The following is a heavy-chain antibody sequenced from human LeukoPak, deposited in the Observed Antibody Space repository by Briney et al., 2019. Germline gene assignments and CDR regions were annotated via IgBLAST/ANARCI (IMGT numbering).Heavy chain of an antibody. CDR1: GFTFSSYW. J-gene: IGHJ4*02. V-gene: IGHV3-7*01. CDR2: IKQDGSEK. Sequence: PGGSLRLSCAASGFTFSSYWMSWVRQAPGKGLEWVANIKQDGSEKCYVDSVKGRFTISRDNAKNSLYLQMNSLRVEDTAVYYCARGKSGSYGTKGYWGQGTLVTVSS. CDR3: ARGKSGSYGTKGY. D-gene: IGHD1-26*01.